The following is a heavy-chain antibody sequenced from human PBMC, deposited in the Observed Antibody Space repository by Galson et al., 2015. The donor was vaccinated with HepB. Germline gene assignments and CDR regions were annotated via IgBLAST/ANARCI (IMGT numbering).Heavy chain of an antibody. D-gene: IGHD6-6*01. Sequence: SLRLSCAASGFTFSSYGMHWVRQAPGKGLEWVAVIWYDGSNKYYADSVKGRFTISRDNSQNTLYLQMNSLRAEDTAVYYCARDRGSSIELNAFDIWGQGTMVTVSS. CDR2: IWYDGSNK. CDR3: ARDRGSSIELNAFDI. J-gene: IGHJ3*02. CDR1: GFTFSSYG. V-gene: IGHV3-33*01.